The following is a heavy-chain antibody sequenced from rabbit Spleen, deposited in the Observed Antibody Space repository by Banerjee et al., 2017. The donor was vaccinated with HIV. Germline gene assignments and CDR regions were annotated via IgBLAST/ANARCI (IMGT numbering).Heavy chain of an antibody. V-gene: IGHV1S45*01. J-gene: IGHJ4*01. D-gene: IGHD1-1*01. CDR1: GLSFSEKAV. CDR2: INIATGKS. Sequence: QELLEESGGGLVKPGGSLTLSCKASGLSFSEKAVMCWVRQAPGKGLEWIACINIATGKSVYASWAKGRFTMSRTSSTTVTLQMTSLTAADTATYFCARDLVAVIGWNFNLWGPGTLVTVS. CDR3: ARDLVAVIGWNFNL.